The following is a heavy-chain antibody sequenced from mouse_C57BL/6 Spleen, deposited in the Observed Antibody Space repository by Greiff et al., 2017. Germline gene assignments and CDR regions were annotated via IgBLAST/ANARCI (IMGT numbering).Heavy chain of an antibody. CDR3: ARKGYDGAWFAY. J-gene: IGHJ3*01. CDR2: FHPYNDDT. CDR1: GYTFTTYP. D-gene: IGHD2-2*01. V-gene: IGHV1-47*01. Sequence: VKLMESGAELVKPGASVKMSCKASGYTFTTYPIEWMKQNHGKSLEWIGNFHPYNDDTKYNEKFKGKATLTVEKSSSTVYLELSRLTSDDSAVYYCARKGYDGAWFAYWGQGTLVTVSA.